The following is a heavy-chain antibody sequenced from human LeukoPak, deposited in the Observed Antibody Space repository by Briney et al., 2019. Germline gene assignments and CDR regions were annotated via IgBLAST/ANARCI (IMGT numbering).Heavy chain of an antibody. J-gene: IGHJ4*02. CDR1: GFTFSSYW. CDR3: AKVAGSGSYRFDY. Sequence: PGGSLRLSCAASGFTFSSYWMHWVRQAPGKGLVWVSRINSDGSSTSYADSVKGRFTISRDNAKNTLYLQMNSLRAEDTAVYYCAKVAGSGSYRFDYWGQGTLVTVSS. V-gene: IGHV3-74*01. CDR2: INSDGSST. D-gene: IGHD1-26*01.